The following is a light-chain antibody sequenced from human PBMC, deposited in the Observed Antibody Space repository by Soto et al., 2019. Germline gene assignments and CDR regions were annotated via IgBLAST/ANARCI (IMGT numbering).Light chain of an antibody. V-gene: IGLV2-14*01. CDR1: SSDIGGCNY. Sequence: QSALTQPASVSGSPGQSITISCAGTSSDIGGCNYVSWYQHHPGKAPKLIIYEVSNRPSGVSTRFSGSKSGNTASLTISGLQAEDEADYFCTSYASRSALVFGGGTKGTVL. CDR2: EVS. J-gene: IGLJ2*01. CDR3: TSYASRSALV.